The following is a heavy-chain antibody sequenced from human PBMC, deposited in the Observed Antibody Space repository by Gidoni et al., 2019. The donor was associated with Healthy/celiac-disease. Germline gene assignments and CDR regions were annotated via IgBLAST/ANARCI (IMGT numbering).Heavy chain of an antibody. CDR1: GFTFISSA. V-gene: IGHV1-58*01. Sequence: QMQLVQSGPEVKKPGTSVKVSCKASGFTFISSAVQWVRQARGQLLEWIGWIVVGSGNTNYAQRFQERVTITRDMSTSTAYMELSSLRSEDTAVYYCAADSGPYYDFWSGLRYFDLWGRGTLVTVSS. CDR2: IVVGSGNT. CDR3: AADSGPYYDFWSGLRYFDL. D-gene: IGHD3-3*01. J-gene: IGHJ2*01.